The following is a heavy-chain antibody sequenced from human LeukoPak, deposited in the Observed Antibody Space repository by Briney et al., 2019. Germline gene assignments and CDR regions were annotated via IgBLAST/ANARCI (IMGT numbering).Heavy chain of an antibody. D-gene: IGHD1-26*01. V-gene: IGHV1-2*02. CDR1: GYTFTGYY. Sequence: ASVKVSCKASGYTFTGYYMHWVRQAPGQGLEWMGWINPNSGGTNYAQKFQGRVTMTRDTSISTAYMELSRLRSDDTAVYYCARSRLVGADAFDIWGQGTMVTVPS. CDR2: INPNSGGT. CDR3: ARSRLVGADAFDI. J-gene: IGHJ3*02.